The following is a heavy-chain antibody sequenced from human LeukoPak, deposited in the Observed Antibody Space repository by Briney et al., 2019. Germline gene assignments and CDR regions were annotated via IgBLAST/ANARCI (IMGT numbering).Heavy chain of an antibody. J-gene: IGHJ4*02. Sequence: SQTLSLTCAVSGGFISSADYSWNWIRQPPGKGLEWIGYIFHTGNTFYNPSLKSRVTISVDRSKNQFSLRLTSVTAADTAVYYCARGRYYGSGSYIHWGQGTLVTVSS. CDR1: GGFISSADYS. V-gene: IGHV4-30-2*01. D-gene: IGHD3-10*01. CDR2: IFHTGNT. CDR3: ARGRYYGSGSYIH.